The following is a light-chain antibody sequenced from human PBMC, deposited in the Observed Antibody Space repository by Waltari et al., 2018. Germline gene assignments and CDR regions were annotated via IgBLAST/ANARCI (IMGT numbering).Light chain of an antibody. J-gene: IGKJ4*01. CDR2: GAS. CDR1: QSVSRS. V-gene: IGKV3-15*01. Sequence: EIVLTQSPATLSLSPGERATLSCRASQSVSRSLAWYQQKPGQGPRLLIYGASNRATAIPDRFSGSGSGTDFTLTISSLEPVDFAVYYCQQYTDWPLTFGGGTKVEIK. CDR3: QQYTDWPLT.